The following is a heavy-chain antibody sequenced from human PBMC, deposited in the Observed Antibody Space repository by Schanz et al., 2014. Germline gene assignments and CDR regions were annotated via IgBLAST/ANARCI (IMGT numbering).Heavy chain of an antibody. CDR1: GYTFTGYY. J-gene: IGHJ6*02. D-gene: IGHD3-16*01. CDR2: INPNSGTT. CDR3: ARFLPRYQYYVVDV. V-gene: IGHV1-2*04. Sequence: QVLQVQSGSELKKPGTSVKVSCKASGYTFTGYYMHWVRQAPGQGLEWMGWINPNSGTTNYAQKFQGWVTMTRDTSMSTAYIELHILTSEDTAVYYCARFLPRYQYYVVDVWGQGTTVIVSS.